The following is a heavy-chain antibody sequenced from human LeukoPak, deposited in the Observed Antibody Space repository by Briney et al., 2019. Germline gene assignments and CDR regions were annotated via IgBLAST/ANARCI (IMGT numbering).Heavy chain of an antibody. CDR1: GGSFSGYY. CDR3: ARVAKDIVVVPAVTAHFDY. D-gene: IGHD2-2*01. Sequence: PSETLSLTCAVYGGSFSGYYWSWIRQPPGKGLEWIGEINHSGSTIYNPSLKSRVTISVDTSKNQFSLKLSSVTAADTAVYYCARVAKDIVVVPAVTAHFDYWGQGTLVTVSS. V-gene: IGHV4-34*01. J-gene: IGHJ4*02. CDR2: INHSGST.